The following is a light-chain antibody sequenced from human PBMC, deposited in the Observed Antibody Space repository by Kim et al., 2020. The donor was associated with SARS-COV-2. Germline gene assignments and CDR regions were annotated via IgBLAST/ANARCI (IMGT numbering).Light chain of an antibody. CDR2: GAS. Sequence: LSPGERATRACRASESVTSSFLAWYQQKPGQAPRLLMFGASRRATGIPDRFSGSGSGTDFTLTISRLEPEDFAVYYCQQYGSSGWTFGQGTKVEI. V-gene: IGKV3-20*01. CDR3: QQYGSSGWT. CDR1: ESVTSSF. J-gene: IGKJ1*01.